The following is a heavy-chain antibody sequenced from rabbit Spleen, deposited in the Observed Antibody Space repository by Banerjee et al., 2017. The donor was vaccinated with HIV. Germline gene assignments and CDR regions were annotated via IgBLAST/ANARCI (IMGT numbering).Heavy chain of an antibody. J-gene: IGHJ4*01. V-gene: IGHV1S47*01. D-gene: IGHD1-1*01. CDR2: IDPIFGRT. Sequence: QEQLVESGGGLVQPGGSLKLSCKASGFDFSNYGVTWVRQAPGKGLEWIGYIDPIFGRTYYASWVNGRFTISSHNAQNTLYLQLNSLTAADTATYFCVRDPAYASINYNIPNLWGQGTLVTVS. CDR1: GFDFSNYG. CDR3: VRDPAYASINYNIPNL.